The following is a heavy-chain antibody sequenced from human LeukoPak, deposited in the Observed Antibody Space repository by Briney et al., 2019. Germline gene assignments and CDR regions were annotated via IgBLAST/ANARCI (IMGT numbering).Heavy chain of an antibody. J-gene: IGHJ6*02. V-gene: IGHV5-51*01. CDR2: IYPGDSDT. CDR3: ARMSLEWSTNYYYYYGMDV. D-gene: IGHD3-3*01. Sequence: GESLKISCKGSGYSFTSYWIGWVRQMPGKGLEWMGIIYPGDSDTRYSPSFQGQVTISADKSISTAYLQWSSLKASDTAMYYCARMSLEWSTNYYYYYGMDVWGQGTTVTVSS. CDR1: GYSFTSYW.